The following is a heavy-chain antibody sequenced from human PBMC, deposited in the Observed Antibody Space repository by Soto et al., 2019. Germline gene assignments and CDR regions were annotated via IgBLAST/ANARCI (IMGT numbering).Heavy chain of an antibody. J-gene: IGHJ4*02. CDR3: VKGAWLDY. CDR2: IRGSSGST. V-gene: IGHV3-23*01. Sequence: EVQLLESGGGLIQPGGSLILSCAASGFTLSTFDMTWVRQPPGKGLEWVSLIRGSSGSTYYADSVKGRFTISKDNSKNTLYLQMNSLRAEDTAVYFCVKGAWLDYWGQGNMVTVSS. CDR1: GFTLSTFD.